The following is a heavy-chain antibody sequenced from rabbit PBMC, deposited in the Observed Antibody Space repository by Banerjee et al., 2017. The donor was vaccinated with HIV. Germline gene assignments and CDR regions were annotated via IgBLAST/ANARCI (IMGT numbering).Heavy chain of an antibody. J-gene: IGHJ3*01. Sequence: QSLEESGGDLVKPGASLTLTCTASGFSFSSSYWICWVRQAPGKGLEWIACIGAGSSGSTGYASWAKGRFTISKTSSTTVTLQMTSLTAADTATYFCARGYLSKVRLDLWGQGTLVTVS. CDR2: IGAGSSGST. V-gene: IGHV1S40*01. CDR1: GFSFSSSYW. CDR3: ARGYLSKVRLDL.